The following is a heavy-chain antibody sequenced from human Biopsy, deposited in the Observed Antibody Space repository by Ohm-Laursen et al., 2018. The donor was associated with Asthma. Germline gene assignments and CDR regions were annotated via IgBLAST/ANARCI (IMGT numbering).Heavy chain of an antibody. Sequence: LSLTCAASGFTVSRDHMFWVRQAPGKGLEWVSVIYSGGTSHTADSVRGRFTISRDFSKNTLHLQMHSLRVEDTAVYYCARGDSSGWSHYYFDYWGQGTLVAVSS. J-gene: IGHJ4*02. CDR3: ARGDSSGWSHYYFDY. D-gene: IGHD6-19*01. CDR2: IYSGGTS. CDR1: GFTVSRDH. V-gene: IGHV3-53*01.